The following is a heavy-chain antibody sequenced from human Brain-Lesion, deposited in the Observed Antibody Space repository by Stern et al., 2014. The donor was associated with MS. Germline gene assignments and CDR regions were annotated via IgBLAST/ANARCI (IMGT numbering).Heavy chain of an antibody. D-gene: IGHD4-17*01. CDR2: ITPFTGNT. J-gene: IGHJ4*02. Sequence: QLVESGAEVKKTGSSVKVSCQASGNTFTNRYLHWVRQAPGQALEWMGWITPFTGNTNYAQNFQDRVTITMDRSMSTAYMDLSSLRSDDTAIYFCAEGGSYGFVYWGQGTL. CDR1: GNTFTNRY. CDR3: AEGGSYGFVY. V-gene: IGHV1-45*02.